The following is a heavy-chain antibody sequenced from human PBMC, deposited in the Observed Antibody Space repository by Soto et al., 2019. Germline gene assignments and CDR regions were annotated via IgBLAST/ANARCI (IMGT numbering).Heavy chain of an antibody. CDR1: GFTFSSYA. V-gene: IGHV3-30-3*01. Sequence: QVQLVESGGGVVQPGRSLRLSCAASGFTFSSYAMHWVRQAPGKGLAWVAVISYDGSNKYYADSVKGRFTISRDNSKNALYLHMNSLRAEDTAVYYCARHSSSNWFDPWGQGTLVTVSS. CDR2: ISYDGSNK. J-gene: IGHJ5*02. CDR3: ARHSSSNWFDP. D-gene: IGHD6-6*01.